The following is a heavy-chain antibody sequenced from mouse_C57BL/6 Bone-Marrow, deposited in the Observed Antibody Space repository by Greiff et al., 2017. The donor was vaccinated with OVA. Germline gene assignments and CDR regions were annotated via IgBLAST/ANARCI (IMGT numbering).Heavy chain of an antibody. CDR1: GFTFSDFY. V-gene: IGHV7-1*01. D-gene: IGHD2-5*01. CDR2: SRNKANDYTT. J-gene: IGHJ1*03. CDR3: ARDYYSNYRWYFDV. Sequence: EVKVVESGGGLVQSGRSLRLSCATSGFTFSDFYMEWVRQAPGKGLEWIAASRNKANDYTTEYSASVKGRFIVSRDTSQSILYLQMNALRAEDTAIYYCARDYYSNYRWYFDVWGTGTTVTVSS.